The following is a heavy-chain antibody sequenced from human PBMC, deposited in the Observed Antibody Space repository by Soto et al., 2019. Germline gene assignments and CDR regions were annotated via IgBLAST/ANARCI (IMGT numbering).Heavy chain of an antibody. Sequence: EVQLVESGGGLVKPGGSLRLSCAASGFTFSNAWMNWVRQAPGKGLEWVGRIKSKTDGGTTDYAAPVKGRFTISRDDSKNTLYLQMNSLKTEDTAVYYCTTATRITIFGVVIRILDYWGQGTLVTVSS. CDR1: GFTFSNAW. D-gene: IGHD3-3*01. J-gene: IGHJ4*02. CDR2: IKSKTDGGTT. CDR3: TTATRITIFGVVIRILDY. V-gene: IGHV3-15*07.